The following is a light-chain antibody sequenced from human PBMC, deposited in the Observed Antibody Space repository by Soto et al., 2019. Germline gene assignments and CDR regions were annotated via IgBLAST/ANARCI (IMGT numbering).Light chain of an antibody. V-gene: IGKV3-11*01. CDR2: DAS. Sequence: EIVLTQSPATLSLSPGERATLSCRASQSVPNSLAWYQQNPGQAPRLLIYDASNRATGIPARFSGSGSGTDFILTISSLEPEDFAVYYCQQRSNWPSGTFGQGTKVEIK. CDR1: QSVPNS. J-gene: IGKJ1*01. CDR3: QQRSNWPSGT.